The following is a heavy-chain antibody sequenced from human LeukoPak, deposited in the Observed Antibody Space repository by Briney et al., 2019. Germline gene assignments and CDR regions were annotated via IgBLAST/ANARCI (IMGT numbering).Heavy chain of an antibody. CDR1: GFTFSDYS. J-gene: IGHJ4*02. D-gene: IGHD2-21*02. CDR2: VGISSGNT. CDR3: AKDLGDSSFDY. V-gene: IGHV3-48*04. Sequence: SGGSLRLSCAASGFTFSDYSMNWVRQAPGKGLEWISYVGISSGNTKYADSVKGRFTISRDNAKNSLYLQMNSLRAEDTALYYCAKDLGDSSFDYWGQGTLVTVSS.